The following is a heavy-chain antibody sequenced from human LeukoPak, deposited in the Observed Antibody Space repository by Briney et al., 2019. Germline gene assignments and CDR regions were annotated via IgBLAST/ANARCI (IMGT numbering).Heavy chain of an antibody. CDR1: GFTFSSHS. J-gene: IGHJ4*02. CDR3: VRESVYYDSSAYYNVLDY. V-gene: IGHV3-21*01. CDR2: ITSSSDYI. Sequence: GGSLRLSCAASGFTFSSHSMNWVRQAPGKGLEWVSVITSSSDYIYYADSLKGRFTVSRDNAKNSLYLQLYSLRAEDTAVYYCVRESVYYDSSAYYNVLDYWGQGTLVTVSS. D-gene: IGHD3-22*01.